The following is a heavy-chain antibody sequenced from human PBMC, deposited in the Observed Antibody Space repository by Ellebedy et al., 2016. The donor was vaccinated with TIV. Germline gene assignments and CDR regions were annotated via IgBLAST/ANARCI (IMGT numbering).Heavy chain of an antibody. V-gene: IGHV3-33*08. J-gene: IGHJ4*02. Sequence: PGGSLRLSCAASGFTFSSYGMHWVRQAPGKGLEWVAVIWYDGSNKYYADSVKGRFTISRDNSKNMLYLQMNSLTAEDTAVYSCAKTVAHEYWGRGTLVTVSS. CDR1: GFTFSSYG. D-gene: IGHD4-23*01. CDR2: IWYDGSNK. CDR3: AKTVAHEY.